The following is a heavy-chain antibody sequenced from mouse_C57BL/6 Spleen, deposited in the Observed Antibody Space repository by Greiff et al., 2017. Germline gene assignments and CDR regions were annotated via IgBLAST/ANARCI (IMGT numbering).Heavy chain of an antibody. J-gene: IGHJ4*01. V-gene: IGHV1-61*01. CDR3: AREGVYYDYPYYYAMDY. Sequence: QVQLKQPGAELVRPGSSVKLSCKASGYTFTSYWIDWVKQRPGQGLEWIGNIYPSDSETHYNQKFKDKATLTVDKSSSTAYMQLSSLTSEDSAVYYCAREGVYYDYPYYYAMDYWGQGTSVTVSS. CDR2: IYPSDSET. CDR1: GYTFTSYW. D-gene: IGHD2-4*01.